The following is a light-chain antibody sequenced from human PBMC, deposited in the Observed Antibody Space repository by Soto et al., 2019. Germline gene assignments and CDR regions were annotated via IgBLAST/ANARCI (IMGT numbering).Light chain of an antibody. CDR1: QSVSFSSNSKNY. Sequence: DMVMTQSPDSLAVSRGDRSNSNXKSSQSVSFSSNSKNYLGWYEQKPGKPPNLLLYGASTREYGGPDRFSGSGSGTDFTPTISSLQDEDVAVYYGQQYYTTPLTVGGGTKVDI. CDR3: QQYYTTPLT. J-gene: IGKJ4*01. CDR2: GAS. V-gene: IGKV4-1*01.